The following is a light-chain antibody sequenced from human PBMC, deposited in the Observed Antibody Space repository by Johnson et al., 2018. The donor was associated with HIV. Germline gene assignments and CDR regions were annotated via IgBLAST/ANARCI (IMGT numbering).Light chain of an antibody. CDR1: SSNIGNNY. CDR2: DNN. Sequence: QSILTQPPSVSAAPGQKVTISCSGSSSNIGNNYVSWYQQLPGTAPKLLIYDNNKRPSGIPDRFSGSKSGTSATLGITALQPGDEADHYCGTWDSILRAYVFGTGTKVTVL. V-gene: IGLV1-51*01. J-gene: IGLJ1*01. CDR3: GTWDSILRAYV.